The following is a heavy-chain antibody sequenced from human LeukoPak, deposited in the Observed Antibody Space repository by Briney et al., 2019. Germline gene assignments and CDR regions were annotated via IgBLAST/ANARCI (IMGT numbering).Heavy chain of an antibody. CDR3: ATRESSSSGY. CDR1: GFTFSRYD. V-gene: IGHV3-13*01. CDR2: IVTAGST. D-gene: IGHD6-6*01. Sequence: GGSLRLSCAASGFTFSRYDMYWVRQATGKGLEWVSAIVTAGSTYYADSVKGRFTISRDNSKNTLYLQMNSLRAEDTAVYYCATRESSSSGYWGQGTLVTVSS. J-gene: IGHJ4*02.